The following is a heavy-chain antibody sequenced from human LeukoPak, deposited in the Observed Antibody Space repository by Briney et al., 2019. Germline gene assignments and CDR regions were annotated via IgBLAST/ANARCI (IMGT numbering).Heavy chain of an antibody. Sequence: SETLSLTCAVYGGSFSGYYWSWIRQPPGKGLEWIGEINHSGSTNYNPSLKSRVTVSVDTSKNQFSLKLSSVTAADTAVYYCARADADGSGSIPHFDYWGQGTLVTVSS. CDR3: ARADADGSGSIPHFDY. CDR1: GGSFSGYY. D-gene: IGHD3-22*01. J-gene: IGHJ4*02. V-gene: IGHV4-34*01. CDR2: INHSGST.